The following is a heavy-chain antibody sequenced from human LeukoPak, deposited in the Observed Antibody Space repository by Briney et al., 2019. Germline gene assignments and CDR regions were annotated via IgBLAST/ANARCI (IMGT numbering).Heavy chain of an antibody. V-gene: IGHV3-23*01. Sequence: GGSLRLSCAASGFTVSSNYMSWVRQAPGKGLEWVSAISGSGGSTYYADSVKGRFTISRDNSKNTLYLQMNSLRAEDTAVYYCAKVSPRAYCGGDCYPGTFDIWGQGTMVTVSS. CDR1: GFTVSSNY. J-gene: IGHJ3*02. CDR2: ISGSGGST. D-gene: IGHD2-21*02. CDR3: AKVSPRAYCGGDCYPGTFDI.